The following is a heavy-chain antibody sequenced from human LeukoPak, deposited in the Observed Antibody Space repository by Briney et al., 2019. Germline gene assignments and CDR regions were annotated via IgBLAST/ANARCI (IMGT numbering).Heavy chain of an antibody. CDR1: GYTFTSYG. CDR3: ARDIAVAGISSSEYYFDY. V-gene: IGHV1-18*01. Sequence: ASVKVSCKASGYTFTSYGISWVRQAPGQGLEWMGWISAYNGNTSYAQKLQGRVTMTTDTSTSTAYMELRSLRSDDTAVYYCARDIAVAGISSSEYYFDYWGQGTLVTVSS. D-gene: IGHD6-19*01. CDR2: ISAYNGNT. J-gene: IGHJ4*02.